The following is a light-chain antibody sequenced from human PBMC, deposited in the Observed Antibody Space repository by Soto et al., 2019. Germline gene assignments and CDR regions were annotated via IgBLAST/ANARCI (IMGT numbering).Light chain of an antibody. CDR3: HQYGTAPLT. CDR1: QRVDANY. Sequence: EVVLTQSPGTLSLSPGERATISCRASQRVDANYLAWYQQKRGQAPGLLIYGASSRATGIPDRFSGSGSGTDCTLTISRLEPEDVSVYYCHQYGTAPLTFGRGTKVDIK. CDR2: GAS. J-gene: IGKJ3*01. V-gene: IGKV3-20*01.